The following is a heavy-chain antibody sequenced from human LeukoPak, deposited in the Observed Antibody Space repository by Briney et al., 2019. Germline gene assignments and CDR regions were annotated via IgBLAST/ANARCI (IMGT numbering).Heavy chain of an antibody. Sequence: SETLSLTCTVYCASISNHYWNWIRQPPGKGLEWIGYSRYSESSNYNPSLKGRATISVDSSKNQLSLTVSSVTAADTAVYYCTRGSTLADDYWGQGILVTV. V-gene: IGHV4-59*11. CDR1: CASISNHY. CDR2: SRYSESS. D-gene: IGHD5/OR15-5a*01. CDR3: TRGSTLADDY. J-gene: IGHJ4*02.